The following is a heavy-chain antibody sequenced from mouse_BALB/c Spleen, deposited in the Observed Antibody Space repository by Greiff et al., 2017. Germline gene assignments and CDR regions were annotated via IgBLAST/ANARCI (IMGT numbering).Heavy chain of an antibody. CDR2: INPYNDGT. CDR1: GYTFTSYV. Sequence: EVQLQQSGPELVKPGASVKMSCKASGYTFTSYVMHWVKQKPGQGLEWIGYINPYNDGTKYNEKFKGKATLTSDKSSSTAYMDLSSLTSEDSAVYYCAREGRNYYYAMDYWGQGTSVTVSS. J-gene: IGHJ4*01. V-gene: IGHV1-14*01. CDR3: AREGRNYYYAMDY.